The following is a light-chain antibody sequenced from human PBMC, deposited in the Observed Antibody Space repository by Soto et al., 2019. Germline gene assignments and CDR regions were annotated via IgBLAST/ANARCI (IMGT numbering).Light chain of an antibody. Sequence: QSALTQPASVSGSPGQSITISCTGTSSDVGGYNYVSWYQQHPGKAPKLMIYEVSNRPSGVSNRFSGSKSGNTASLTISGLQDEDDADYYCSSYTRSSTLFGGGTKVTVL. J-gene: IGLJ2*01. CDR3: SSYTRSSTL. V-gene: IGLV2-14*01. CDR1: SSDVGGYNY. CDR2: EVS.